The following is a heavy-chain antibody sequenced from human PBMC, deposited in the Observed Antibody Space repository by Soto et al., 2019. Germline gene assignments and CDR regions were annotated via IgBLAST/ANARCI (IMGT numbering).Heavy chain of an antibody. V-gene: IGHV4-31*03. CDR3: ARAVDFWSGYYFDY. CDR1: GGSISSGGYY. Sequence: SETLSLTCTVSGGSISSGGYYWSWIRQHPGKGLEWIGYIYYSGSTYYNPSLKSRVTISVDTSKNQFSLKLSSVTAADTAVYYCARAVDFWSGYYFDYWGQGTLVTVSS. D-gene: IGHD3-3*01. CDR2: IYYSGST. J-gene: IGHJ4*02.